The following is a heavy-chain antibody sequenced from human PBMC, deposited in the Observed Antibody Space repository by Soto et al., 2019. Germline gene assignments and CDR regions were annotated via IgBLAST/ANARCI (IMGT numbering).Heavy chain of an antibody. CDR2: ISGSGGST. CDR3: AKGSGGNSYYFDY. V-gene: IGHV3-23*01. CDR1: GLSFSSYA. Sequence: GGSLRLSCAASGLSFSSYAMSWVRQAPGKGLEWVSAISGSGGSTYYADSVKGRFTISRDNSKNTLYLQMNSLRAEDTAVYYCAKGSGGNSYYFDYWGQGTLVTVSS. J-gene: IGHJ4*02. D-gene: IGHD2-21*02.